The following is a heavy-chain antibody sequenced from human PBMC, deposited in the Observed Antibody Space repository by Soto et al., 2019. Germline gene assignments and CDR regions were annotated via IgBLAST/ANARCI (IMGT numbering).Heavy chain of an antibody. CDR3: ARGDLAYCGGDCYSVAFDI. J-gene: IGHJ3*02. V-gene: IGHV3-33*01. D-gene: IGHD2-21*02. CDR1: GFTFSSYG. CDR2: IWYDGSNK. Sequence: QVQLVESGGGVVQPGRSPRLSCAASGFTFSSYGMHWVRQAPGKGLEWVAVIWYDGSNKYYADSVKGRFTISRDNSKNTLYLQMNSLRAEDTAVYYCARGDLAYCGGDCYSVAFDIWGQGTMVTVSS.